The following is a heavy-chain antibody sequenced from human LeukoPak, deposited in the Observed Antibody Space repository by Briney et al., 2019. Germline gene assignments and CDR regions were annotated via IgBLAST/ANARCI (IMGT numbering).Heavy chain of an antibody. CDR1: GGSISSYY. V-gene: IGHV4-4*07. J-gene: IGHJ4*02. Sequence: SETLSLTCIVSGGSISSYYWSWIRQPAGKGLEWIGRIYMSGSTNYNPSLKSRVTMSVDTSKNQFSLRLSSVTAADTAVYYCARYDVWGTYRAFDYWGQGTLVTVSS. CDR2: IYMSGST. CDR3: ARYDVWGTYRAFDY. D-gene: IGHD3-16*02.